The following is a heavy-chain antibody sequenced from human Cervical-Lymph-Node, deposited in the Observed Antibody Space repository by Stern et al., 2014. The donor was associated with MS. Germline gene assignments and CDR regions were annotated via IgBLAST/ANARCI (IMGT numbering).Heavy chain of an antibody. J-gene: IGHJ4*02. CDR3: ARGHIPYAYNYLFDY. CDR2: AWYDGSTA. Sequence: VQLEESGGGVVQPGTSLRLSCAASGFPFSSYGMHWVRQAPGKGLEWVALAWYDGSTAYYTNSVKGRFTISRDNSKNTLSLQMNSLTAEDTAVYYCARGHIPYAYNYLFDYWGQGTLVTVSS. V-gene: IGHV3-33*01. D-gene: IGHD5-24*01. CDR1: GFPFSSYG.